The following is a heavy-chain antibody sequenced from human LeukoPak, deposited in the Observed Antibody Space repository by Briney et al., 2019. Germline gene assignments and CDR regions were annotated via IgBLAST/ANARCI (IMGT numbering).Heavy chain of an antibody. CDR1: GGTFSSYA. J-gene: IGHJ4*02. CDR3: ARDPGTMVRGVPIDY. V-gene: IGHV1-69*13. Sequence: SVKVSCKASGGTFSSYAISWVRQAPGQGLEWMGGIIPIFGTANYAQKFQGRVTITADESTSTAYMELRSLRSDDTAVYYCARDPGTMVRGVPIDYWGQGTLVTVSS. D-gene: IGHD3-10*01. CDR2: IIPIFGTA.